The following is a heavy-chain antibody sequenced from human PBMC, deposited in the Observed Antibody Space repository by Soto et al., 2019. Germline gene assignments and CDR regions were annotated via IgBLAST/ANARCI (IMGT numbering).Heavy chain of an antibody. CDR1: GFTFSNYA. D-gene: IGHD5-18*01. CDR2: LSFDGNNI. J-gene: IGHJ4*02. CDR3: ARGPIGDAAMVTNYFDY. V-gene: IGHV3-30-3*01. Sequence: QVQLVESGGGVVQPGRSLRLSCAASGFTFSNYAIHWVRQAPGKGLEWVAVLSFDGNNIHYADSVKGRFTVSRDNSKNTLFLQMNSLRPEDTALYYCARGPIGDAAMVTNYFDYWGQGTQVTVSS.